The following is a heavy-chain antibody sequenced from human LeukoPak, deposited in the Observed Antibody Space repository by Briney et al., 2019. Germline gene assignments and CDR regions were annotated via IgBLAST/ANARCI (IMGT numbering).Heavy chain of an antibody. CDR2: LYSSGRT. Sequence: GGSLRLSCAASELSLSSNYMSWLRQAPGKGLEWVAILYSSGRTEYADSEKGRFAVSRDNSKNTLYLQMNSLRVEDTAVYYCAREIGRGVISPYFDHWGQGALVTVSS. J-gene: IGHJ4*02. D-gene: IGHD2-21*01. CDR3: AREIGRGVISPYFDH. V-gene: IGHV3-53*01. CDR1: ELSLSSNY.